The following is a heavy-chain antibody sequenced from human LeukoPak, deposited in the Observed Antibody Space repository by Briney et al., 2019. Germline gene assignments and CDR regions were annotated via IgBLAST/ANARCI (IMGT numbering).Heavy chain of an antibody. D-gene: IGHD3-10*01. CDR2: IYYSGNT. CDR1: GGSISSSSHY. Sequence: PSETLSLTCTVSGGSISSSSHYWGWIRQPPGKGLEWIGSIYYSGNTHYNPSLKSRVTISVDTSKNQFSLKLSSVTAADTAVYYCVYYYGSGSVEYWGQGTLVTVSS. V-gene: IGHV4-39*01. CDR3: VYYYGSGSVEY. J-gene: IGHJ4*02.